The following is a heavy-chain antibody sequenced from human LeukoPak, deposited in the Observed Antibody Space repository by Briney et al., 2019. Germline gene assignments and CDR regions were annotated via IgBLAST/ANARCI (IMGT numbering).Heavy chain of an antibody. CDR3: AREMATILGNQEGVDY. D-gene: IGHD5-24*01. CDR2: IDPSDSYT. CDR1: GYSFTSYW. J-gene: IGHJ4*02. V-gene: IGHV5-10-1*01. Sequence: GESLKISCQGSGYSFTSYWISWVRQMPGKGLEWMGRIDPSDSYTNYSPSFQGHVTISADKSISTAYLQWSSLKASDTAMYYCAREMATILGNQEGVDYWGQGTLVTVSS.